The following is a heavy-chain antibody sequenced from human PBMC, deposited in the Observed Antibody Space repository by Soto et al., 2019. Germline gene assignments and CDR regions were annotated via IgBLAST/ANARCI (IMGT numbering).Heavy chain of an antibody. CDR2: IIPIFATT. CDR1: GAPFNSHA. V-gene: IGHV1-69*13. D-gene: IGHD1-1*01. Sequence: SGEVCSKAYGAPFNSHAISLLRQAPGQGVAWTGGIIPIFATTVYAQKFQGRVTITSDEVTTAYMELSSLRSEDTAVYYCVRNWMSSYTPGRPRKKDSYYYGLDIWGQGTTVTVSS. CDR3: VRNWMSSYTPGRPRKKDSYYYGLDI. J-gene: IGHJ6*01.